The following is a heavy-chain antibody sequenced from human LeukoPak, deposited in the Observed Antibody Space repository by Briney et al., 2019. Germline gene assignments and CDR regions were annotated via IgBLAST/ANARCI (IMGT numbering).Heavy chain of an antibody. Sequence: SVKVSCKASGGTFGSYAISWVRQAPGQGLEWMGRIIPILGIANYAQKFQGRVTITADKSTSTAYMELSSLRSEDTAVYYCARDREVVTSSLGYYYYGMDVWGQGTTVTVSS. J-gene: IGHJ6*02. CDR3: ARDREVVTSSLGYYYYGMDV. D-gene: IGHD5-12*01. CDR2: IIPILGIA. V-gene: IGHV1-69*04. CDR1: GGTFGSYA.